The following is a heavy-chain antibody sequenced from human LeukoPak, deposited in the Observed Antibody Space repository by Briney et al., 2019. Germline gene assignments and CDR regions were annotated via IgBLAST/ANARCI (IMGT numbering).Heavy chain of an antibody. J-gene: IGHJ4*02. CDR2: IYSDGST. CDR1: GFTVSSSY. D-gene: IGHD2-15*01. CDR3: ARHTEYCGGGRCYPSGLDY. V-gene: IGHV3-66*04. Sequence: GGSLGLSCAASGFTVSSSYMRWVRQAPGKGLEWVSVIYSDGSTYYADSVKGRFTISRDNAKNTLYLQMNSLRAEDTAIYYCARHTEYCGGGRCYPSGLDYWGQGTLVTVSS.